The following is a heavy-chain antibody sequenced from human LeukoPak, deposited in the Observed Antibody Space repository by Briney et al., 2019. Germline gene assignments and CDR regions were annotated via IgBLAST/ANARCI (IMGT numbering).Heavy chain of an antibody. V-gene: IGHV4-34*01. CDR2: INHSGST. CDR1: GGSFSGYY. Sequence: PSETLSLTCAVYGGSFSGYYWSWIRQPPGKGLEWIGEINHSGSTNYNPSLKSRVTISVDTSKNQFSLKLSSVTAADTAVYYCARGYDSSGCFDYWGQGTLVTVSS. CDR3: ARGYDSSGCFDY. J-gene: IGHJ4*02. D-gene: IGHD3-22*01.